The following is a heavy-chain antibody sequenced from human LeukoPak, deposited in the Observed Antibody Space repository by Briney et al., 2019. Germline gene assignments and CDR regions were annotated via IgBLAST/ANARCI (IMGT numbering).Heavy chain of an antibody. J-gene: IGHJ4*02. CDR1: GFTFSSYA. Sequence: PGGSLRLSCAASGFTFSSYAMNWVRQAPGKGLEWVSHIGRGITYADSVKGRFTISRDNTKNSVYLQMNSLRAEDTAVYYCARAPDKFYFDYWGQGTLVTVSS. V-gene: IGHV3-48*04. CDR2: IGRGIT. CDR3: ARAPDKFYFDY.